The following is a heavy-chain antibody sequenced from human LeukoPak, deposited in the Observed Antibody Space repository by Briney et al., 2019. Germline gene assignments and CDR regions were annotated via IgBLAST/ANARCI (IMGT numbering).Heavy chain of an antibody. D-gene: IGHD3-10*01. CDR3: AREGYYGSGSPPSLYFDY. CDR2: IDNTGKT. Sequence: GGSLRLSCAAFGFTVNTNFMNWVRQAPGRGLEWVSFIDNTGKTYYADSVKGRFTVSRDCSKNTLFLQMDNLKAEDTATYFCAREGYYGSGSPPSLYFDYWGQGTLVAVSS. J-gene: IGHJ4*02. CDR1: GFTVNTNF. V-gene: IGHV3-53*01.